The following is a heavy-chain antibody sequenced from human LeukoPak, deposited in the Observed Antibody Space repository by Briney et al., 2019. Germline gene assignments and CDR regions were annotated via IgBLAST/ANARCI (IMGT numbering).Heavy chain of an antibody. Sequence: GGSLRLSCAASGFTFSSYSMNWVRQAPGKGLEWVSYISSSSSTIYYADSVKGRFTISRDNAKNSLYLQMNSLRDEDTAVYYCARGRQRSGSYHEGDYWGQGTPVTVSS. CDR2: ISSSSSTI. CDR1: GFTFSSYS. J-gene: IGHJ4*02. CDR3: ARGRQRSGSYHEGDY. V-gene: IGHV3-48*02. D-gene: IGHD1-26*01.